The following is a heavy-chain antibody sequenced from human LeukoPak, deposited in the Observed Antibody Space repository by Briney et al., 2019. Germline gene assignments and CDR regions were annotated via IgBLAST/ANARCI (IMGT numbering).Heavy chain of an antibody. V-gene: IGHV3-30*02. CDR2: IRYDGSNK. D-gene: IGHD1-26*01. Sequence: GGSLRLSCAASGFTFSSYGMHWVRQAPGKGLGWVAFIRYDGSNKYYADSVKGRFTISRDNSKNTLYLQMNSLRAEDTAVYYCAKDMYSGSTVWYFDLWGRGTLVTVSS. CDR3: AKDMYSGSTVWYFDL. CDR1: GFTFSSYG. J-gene: IGHJ2*01.